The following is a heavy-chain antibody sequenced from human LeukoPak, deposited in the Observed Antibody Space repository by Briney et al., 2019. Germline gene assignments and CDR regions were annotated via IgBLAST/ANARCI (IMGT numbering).Heavy chain of an antibody. V-gene: IGHV3-23*01. Sequence: PGGSLRLSCAASGFTFSSYAMSWVRQAPGKGLAWVSAISGSGSSTYYADSVKGRFTISRDNSKNTLYLQMNSLRAEDTAVYYCAKDKGWGYSAYDCYGMDVWGQGTTVTVSS. J-gene: IGHJ6*02. CDR1: GFTFSSYA. CDR3: AKDKGWGYSAYDCYGMDV. D-gene: IGHD1-26*01. CDR2: ISGSGSST.